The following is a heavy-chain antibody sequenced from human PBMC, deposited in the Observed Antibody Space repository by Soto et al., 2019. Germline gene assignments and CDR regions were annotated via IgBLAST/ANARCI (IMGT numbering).Heavy chain of an antibody. CDR2: ISPFHGDT. CDR3: ARSDHFDRHFDY. D-gene: IGHD3-9*01. V-gene: IGHV1-18*01. Sequence: QVELVQSGPEVKKPGASVKVSCKASGYSFTNYAIGWVRQAPGQGLEWVGWISPFHGDTNYAQNFQGRITVTTDSSTSTAYMDLGRLRSDATAVYYCARSDHFDRHFDYWGQGTRITVSS. J-gene: IGHJ4*02. CDR1: GYSFTNYA.